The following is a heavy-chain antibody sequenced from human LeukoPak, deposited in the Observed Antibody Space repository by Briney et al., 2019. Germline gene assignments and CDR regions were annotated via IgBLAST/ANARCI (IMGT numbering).Heavy chain of an antibody. Sequence: PGGSLRLSCAASGFIFSSYAVHWVRQAPGKGLEWAAFISFDGSNKYYADSVKGRFTISRDNSKNTLYLQMNSLRAEDTAVYYCARQVAGLDYWGQGTLVTVSS. CDR1: GFIFSSYA. D-gene: IGHD6-19*01. CDR3: ARQVAGLDY. J-gene: IGHJ4*02. V-gene: IGHV3-30-3*01. CDR2: ISFDGSNK.